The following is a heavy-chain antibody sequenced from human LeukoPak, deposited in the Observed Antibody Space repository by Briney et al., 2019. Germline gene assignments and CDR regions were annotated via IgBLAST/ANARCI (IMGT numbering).Heavy chain of an antibody. CDR2: ISGSGGST. CDR3: AKGSRIAAAGLNWFDP. Sequence: PGGSLRLSCAASGFTFSSYAMSWVRQAPGKGLEWVSAISGSGGSTYYADSVKGRFTISRDNSKNTLYLQMNSLRAEDTAVYYCAKGSRIAAAGLNWFDPWGQGTLVTVSS. V-gene: IGHV3-23*01. J-gene: IGHJ5*02. CDR1: GFTFSSYA. D-gene: IGHD6-13*01.